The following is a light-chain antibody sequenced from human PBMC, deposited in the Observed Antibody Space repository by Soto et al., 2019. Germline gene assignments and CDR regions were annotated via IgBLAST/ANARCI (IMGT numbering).Light chain of an antibody. Sequence: GVRVIVTCLASQSISSWLAWYQQKPGKAPKLLIYYASSLESGVPSRFSGSGSETDFTLTINSLQPEDFATYYCQQIYSTPGTFGQGTRLEIK. J-gene: IGKJ5*01. CDR2: YAS. CDR1: QSISSW. V-gene: IGKV1-5*01. CDR3: QQIYSTPGT.